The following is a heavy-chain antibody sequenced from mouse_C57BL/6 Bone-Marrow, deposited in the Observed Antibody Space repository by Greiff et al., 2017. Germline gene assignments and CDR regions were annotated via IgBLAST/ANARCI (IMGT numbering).Heavy chain of an antibody. Sequence: EVQLQQSGPEMVKPGASVKISCKASGYTFTDYYMNWVKQSHGKSLEWIGDINPNNGGTSYNQKFKGKATLTVDKSSSTAYMELRSLTSEDSAVYYCARLRYYYGSYYFDYWGQGTTLTVSS. D-gene: IGHD1-1*01. V-gene: IGHV1-26*01. J-gene: IGHJ2*01. CDR2: INPNNGGT. CDR3: ARLRYYYGSYYFDY. CDR1: GYTFTDYY.